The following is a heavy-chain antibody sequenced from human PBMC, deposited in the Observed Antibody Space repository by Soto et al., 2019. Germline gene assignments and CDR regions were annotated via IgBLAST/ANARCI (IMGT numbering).Heavy chain of an antibody. D-gene: IGHD6-19*01. J-gene: IGHJ4*02. V-gene: IGHV1-3*01. CDR2: INAGNGKT. Sequence: ASVKVSCKASGYTFTNYAIHWVRQGPGQRLEWMGWINAGNGKTKYSQEFQGRVTITRDTSASTAYMELSSLRSEDTAVYYCARDGAVAGNTNFDYWGQGTLVTVSS. CDR1: GYTFTNYA. CDR3: ARDGAVAGNTNFDY.